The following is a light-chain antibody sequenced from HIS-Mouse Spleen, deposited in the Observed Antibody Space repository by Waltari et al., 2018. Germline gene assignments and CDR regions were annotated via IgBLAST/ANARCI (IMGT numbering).Light chain of an antibody. CDR3: CSYAGSSTFEV. J-gene: IGLJ2*01. V-gene: IGLV2-23*03. Sequence: QSALTQPASVSGSPGQSITISCTGTSSDVGSYNLVSWYQQHPGKAPKHMIYEGSPRPSGLCNRFSGSTSGNTASLTIAGLQAEDEADYYCCSYAGSSTFEVFGGGTKLTVL. CDR2: EGS. CDR1: SSDVGSYNL.